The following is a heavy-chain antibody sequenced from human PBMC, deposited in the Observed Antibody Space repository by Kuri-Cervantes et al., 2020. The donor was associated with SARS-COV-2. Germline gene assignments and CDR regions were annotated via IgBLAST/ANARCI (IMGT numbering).Heavy chain of an antibody. CDR3: ASLLLWQQFAH. V-gene: IGHV4-39*07. CDR1: GATISSSSYY. CDR2: IYYSGST. D-gene: IGHD5-24*01. Sequence: GSLRLSCTVSGATISSSSYYWGWIRQPPGRGLEWIGSIYYSGSTYYNPSLKSRVTISVDESKNQFSLKLNSVTAADTAVYYCASLLLWQQFAHWGQGILVTVSS. J-gene: IGHJ4*02.